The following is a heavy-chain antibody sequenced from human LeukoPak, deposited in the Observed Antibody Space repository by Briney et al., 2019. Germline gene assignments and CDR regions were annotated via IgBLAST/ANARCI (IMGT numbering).Heavy chain of an antibody. V-gene: IGHV3-21*01. CDR2: ISSSSSSYI. J-gene: IGHJ4*02. CDR1: GFTFSSYS. Sequence: GGSLRLSCAASGFTFSSYSMNWVRQAPGKGLEWVSSISSSSSSYIYYADSVRGRFTISRDNAKNSLYLQMNSLRAEDTAVYYCARDLAGYDSSGYGYWGQGTLVTVSS. CDR3: ARDLAGYDSSGYGY. D-gene: IGHD3-22*01.